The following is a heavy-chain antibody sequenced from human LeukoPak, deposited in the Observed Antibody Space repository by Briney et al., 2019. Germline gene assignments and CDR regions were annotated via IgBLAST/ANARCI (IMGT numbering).Heavy chain of an antibody. J-gene: IGHJ3*02. D-gene: IGHD6-13*01. CDR1: GFTFSSYA. Sequence: GGSLRLSCAASGFTFSSYAMSWVRQAPGKGLEWVSAISGSGGSTYYADSVKGRFTISRDNSKNTLYLQMNSLRAEDTAVYYCARAKFNSHSSSWYVENDAFDIWGQGTMVTVSS. CDR2: ISGSGGST. V-gene: IGHV3-23*01. CDR3: ARAKFNSHSSSWYVENDAFDI.